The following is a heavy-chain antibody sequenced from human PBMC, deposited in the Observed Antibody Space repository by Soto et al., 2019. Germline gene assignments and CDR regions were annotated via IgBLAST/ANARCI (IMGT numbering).Heavy chain of an antibody. D-gene: IGHD6-19*01. J-gene: IGHJ4*02. CDR3: ASVGHSSGWYVGVHFDY. Sequence: EVQLVESGGGLVQPGGSLRLSCAASGFTFSSYSMNWVRQAPGKGLEWVSYISSSSSTIYYADSVKGRFTISRDNAKNSLDLQMNSLGAEDTAVYYCASVGHSSGWYVGVHFDYWGQGTLVTVSS. CDR1: GFTFSSYS. V-gene: IGHV3-48*01. CDR2: ISSSSSTI.